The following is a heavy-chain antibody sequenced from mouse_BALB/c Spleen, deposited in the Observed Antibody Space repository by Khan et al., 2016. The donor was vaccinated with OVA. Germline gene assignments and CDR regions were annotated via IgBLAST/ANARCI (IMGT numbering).Heavy chain of an antibody. CDR1: GFTFSNYA. CDR3: ARDYWFTY. Sequence: EVELVESGGGLVKPGGSLKLSCAASGFTFSNYAMSWVRQSPGKRLEWVASIGSGDSTDYLDTVKGRFTISRDNARNILYLQMSSLRSEDTAMYYCARDYWFTYWGQGTLVTVSA. J-gene: IGHJ3*01. CDR2: IGSGDST. V-gene: IGHV5-6-5*01.